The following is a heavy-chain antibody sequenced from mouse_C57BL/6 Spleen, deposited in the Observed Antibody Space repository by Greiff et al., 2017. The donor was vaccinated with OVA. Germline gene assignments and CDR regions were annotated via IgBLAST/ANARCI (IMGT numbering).Heavy chain of an antibody. Sequence: GKLQESGGGLVQPGGSMKLSCVASGFTFSNYWMNWVRQSPEKGLEWVAQIRLKSDNYATHYAESVKGRFTISRDDSKSSVYLQMNNLRAEDTGIYYCTGLLRWFAYWGQGTLVTVSA. D-gene: IGHD1-1*01. CDR3: TGLLRWFAY. CDR1: GFTFSNYW. V-gene: IGHV6-3*01. CDR2: IRLKSDNYAT. J-gene: IGHJ3*01.